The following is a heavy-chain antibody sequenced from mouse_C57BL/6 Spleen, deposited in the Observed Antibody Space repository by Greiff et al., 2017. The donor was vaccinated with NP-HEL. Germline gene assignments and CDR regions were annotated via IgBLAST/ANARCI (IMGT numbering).Heavy chain of an antibody. J-gene: IGHJ4*01. Sequence: QVQLQQPGAELVKPGASVKMSCKASGYTFTSYWITWVKQRPGQGLEWIGDIYPGSGSTNYNEKFKSKATLTVDTSSSTAYMQLSSLTSEDSAVYYCARMVTTVGCAMDDWGQGTSVTVSS. V-gene: IGHV1-55*01. D-gene: IGHD2-2*01. CDR3: ARMVTTVGCAMDD. CDR1: GYTFTSYW. CDR2: IYPGSGST.